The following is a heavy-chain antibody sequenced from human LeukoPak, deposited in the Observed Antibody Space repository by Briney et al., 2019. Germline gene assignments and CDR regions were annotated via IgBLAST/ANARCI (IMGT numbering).Heavy chain of an antibody. CDR3: AKDAPVNIVVVPAANS. D-gene: IGHD2-2*01. V-gene: IGHV3-23*01. J-gene: IGHJ4*02. CDR2: ISGSGGST. CDR1: GFTFSSYA. Sequence: GGSLRLSCAASGFTFSSYAMSWVRQAPGKGLGWVSAISGSGGSTSYADSVKGRFTISRDNSKNTLYLQMNSLRAEDTAVYYCAKDAPVNIVVVPAANSWGQGTLVTVSS.